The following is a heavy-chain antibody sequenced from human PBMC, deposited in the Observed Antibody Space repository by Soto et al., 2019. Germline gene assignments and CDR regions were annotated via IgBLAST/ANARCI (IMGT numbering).Heavy chain of an antibody. CDR3: AKDRFSGYALGNWFDP. J-gene: IGHJ5*02. Sequence: GSLRLSCAASGFTFSSYAMSWVRQAPGKGLEWVSAISGSGGSTYYADSVKGRFTISRDNSKNTLYLQMNSLRAEDTAVYYCAKDRFSGYALGNWFDPWGQGTLVTVSS. V-gene: IGHV3-23*01. CDR2: ISGSGGST. CDR1: GFTFSSYA. D-gene: IGHD5-12*01.